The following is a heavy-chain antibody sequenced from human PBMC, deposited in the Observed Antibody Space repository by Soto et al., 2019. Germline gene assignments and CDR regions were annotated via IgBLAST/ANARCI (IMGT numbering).Heavy chain of an antibody. CDR3: ARDRDGGTYTYFDN. CDR2: LPHDGSNK. D-gene: IGHD1-26*01. J-gene: IGHJ4*02. Sequence: GGSLRLSCAASGFIFSAFGIHWVRQAPGKGLEWVAFLPHDGSNKYYADSVRGRFTISRDNSKNTVYLQMNSLRPDDTAVYYCARDRDGGTYTYFDNWGQGTRVTVSS. CDR1: GFIFSAFG. V-gene: IGHV3-30*03.